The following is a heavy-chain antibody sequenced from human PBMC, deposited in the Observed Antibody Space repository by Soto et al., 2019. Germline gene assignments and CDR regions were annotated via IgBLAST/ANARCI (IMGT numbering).Heavy chain of an antibody. V-gene: IGHV1-69*13. D-gene: IGHD3-9*01. CDR1: GGTFSSYA. Sequence: GASVKVSCKASGGTFSSYAISWVRQAPGQGLEWMGGIIPIFGTANYAQKFQGRVTITADESTSTAYMELSSLRSEDTAVYYCATPRGDILTGYHQPFDYWGQGTLVTISS. CDR2: IIPIFGTA. CDR3: ATPRGDILTGYHQPFDY. J-gene: IGHJ4*02.